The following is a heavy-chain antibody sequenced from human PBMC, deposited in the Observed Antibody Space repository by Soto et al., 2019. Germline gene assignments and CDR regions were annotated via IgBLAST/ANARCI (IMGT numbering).Heavy chain of an antibody. Sequence: QVQLVQSGTEVKKPGASVKVSCKASGYTFTTYGINWVRQAPGQGLEWMGWISGYNGNTKYAQKLQGRVTMTTDTPTSTAYMELRSLRSDDTAVYYCARESVAKASDYWGQGTLVTVSS. V-gene: IGHV1-18*01. D-gene: IGHD5-12*01. CDR1: GYTFTTYG. CDR3: ARESVAKASDY. CDR2: ISGYNGNT. J-gene: IGHJ4*02.